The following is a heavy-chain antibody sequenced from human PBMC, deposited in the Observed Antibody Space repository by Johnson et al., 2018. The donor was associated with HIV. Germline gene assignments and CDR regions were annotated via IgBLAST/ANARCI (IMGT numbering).Heavy chain of an antibody. V-gene: IGHV3-20*04. D-gene: IGHD6-19*01. CDR1: GFTFSSYA. J-gene: IGHJ3*02. CDR2: INWNGGST. Sequence: VQLVESGGGVVQPGRSLRLSCAASGFTFSSYAMHWVRQAPGKGLEWVSGINWNGGSTGYADSVKGRFIISRDNAKNSLYLQMNSLRAEDTALYYCARVVLVRLAVAGPSRDAFDIWGQGTMVTVSS. CDR3: ARVVLVRLAVAGPSRDAFDI.